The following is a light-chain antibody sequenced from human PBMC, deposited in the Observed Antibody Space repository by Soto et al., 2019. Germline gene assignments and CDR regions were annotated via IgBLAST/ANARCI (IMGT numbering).Light chain of an antibody. CDR2: DVS. J-gene: IGLJ3*02. CDR1: SGDVGGYNF. Sequence: QSALTQPRSVSGSPGQSVTISCTGTSGDVGGYNFVSWYQQHPGKAPTLMIFDVSQRPSGVPDRFSGSKSGNTASLTTSGLQAEDEADYFCYSYRGSYTWVFGGGTKVTVL. CDR3: YSYRGSYTWV. V-gene: IGLV2-11*01.